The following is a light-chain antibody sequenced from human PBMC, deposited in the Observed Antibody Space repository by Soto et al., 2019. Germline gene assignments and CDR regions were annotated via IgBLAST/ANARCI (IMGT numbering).Light chain of an antibody. CDR3: SSYTSSSTL. CDR2: EVS. J-gene: IGLJ1*01. V-gene: IGLV2-14*01. Sequence: QSVLTQPRSVSGSPGQSVTISCTGTISDVGGYNYVSWYQQHPGKAPKLMIYEVSDRPSGISSRFSGSKSGNTASLTISGLQTEDEANYYCSSYTSSSTLFGTGTKVTVL. CDR1: ISDVGGYNY.